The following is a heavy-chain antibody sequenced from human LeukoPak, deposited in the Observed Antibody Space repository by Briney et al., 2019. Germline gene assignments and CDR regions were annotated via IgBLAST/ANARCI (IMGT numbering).Heavy chain of an antibody. Sequence: PGGSLRLSCAAPGFTFSSYAMSWVRQAPGKGLEWVPGISGSGGSTYYADSVKGRFTISRDNSKNTLYLQMNSLRAGDTAVYYCAKGRTAYCSSTSCYTIDYWGQGTLVTVSS. CDR3: AKGRTAYCSSTSCYTIDY. CDR1: GFTFSSYA. CDR2: ISGSGGST. J-gene: IGHJ4*02. D-gene: IGHD2-2*02. V-gene: IGHV3-23*01.